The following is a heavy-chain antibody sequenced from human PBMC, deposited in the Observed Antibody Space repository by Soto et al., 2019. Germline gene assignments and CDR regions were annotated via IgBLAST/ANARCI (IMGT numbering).Heavy chain of an antibody. CDR1: GFSINTGGVG. CDR3: AKRRAISNKLFFDH. Sequence: QITLRESGPTLVKPTQTLTLSCTLSGFSINTGGVGVGWIRQPPGKAPEWLALLYWNDEEWYSPSLRYRLSVTTDASENRVVLTMTHLDPTDTGTYYCAKRRAISNKLFFDHWGQGALVTVSS. J-gene: IGHJ4*02. V-gene: IGHV2-5*01. D-gene: IGHD4-4*01. CDR2: LYWNDEE.